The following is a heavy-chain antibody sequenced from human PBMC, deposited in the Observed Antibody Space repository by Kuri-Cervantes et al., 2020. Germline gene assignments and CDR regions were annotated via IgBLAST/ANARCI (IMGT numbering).Heavy chain of an antibody. V-gene: IGHV3-15*01. D-gene: IGHD5-12*01. J-gene: IGHJ4*02. Sequence: GGSLRLSCAASGFTFSNAWMSWVRQAPGKGLEWVGRIKSKTDGGTTDYAAPVKGRFTISRDDSKNTLYLQMNSLRAEDTAVYYCAIMGYSGYDFFYWGQGTLVTVSS. CDR2: IKSKTDGGTT. CDR1: GFTFSNAW. CDR3: AIMGYSGYDFFY.